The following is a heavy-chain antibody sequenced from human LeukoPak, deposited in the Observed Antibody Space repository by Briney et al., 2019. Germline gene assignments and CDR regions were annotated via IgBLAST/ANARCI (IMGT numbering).Heavy chain of an antibody. D-gene: IGHD3-10*01. CDR3: ARDRATMVGGVSLFDY. J-gene: IGHJ4*02. V-gene: IGHV3-21*01. CDR1: GFTFSSYS. CDR2: ISSSSSYI. Sequence: GGSLRLSCAASGFTFSSYSMNWVRQAPGKGLEWVSSISSSSSYIYYADSVKGRFTISRDNAENSLYLQMNSLRAEDTAVYYCARDRATMVGGVSLFDYWGQGTLVTVSS.